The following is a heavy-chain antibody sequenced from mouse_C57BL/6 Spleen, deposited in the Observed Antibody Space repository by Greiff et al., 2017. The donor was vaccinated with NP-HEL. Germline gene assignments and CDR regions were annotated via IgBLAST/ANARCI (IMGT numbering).Heavy chain of an antibody. Sequence: VQLQQSGPELVKPGASVKISCKASGYAFSSSWMNWVKQRPGKGLEWIGRIYPGDGDTNYNGKFKGKATLTADKSSSTAYMQLSSLTSEDSAVYFCARWDYGNSAWFAYWGQGTLVTVSA. CDR1: GYAFSSSW. CDR2: IYPGDGDT. J-gene: IGHJ3*01. D-gene: IGHD2-1*01. CDR3: ARWDYGNSAWFAY. V-gene: IGHV1-82*01.